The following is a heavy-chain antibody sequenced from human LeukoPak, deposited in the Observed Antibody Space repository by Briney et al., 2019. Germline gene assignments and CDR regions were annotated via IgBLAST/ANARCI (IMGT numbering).Heavy chain of an antibody. CDR2: INPNSGGT. D-gene: IGHD3-22*01. V-gene: IGHV1-2*02. J-gene: IGHJ3*02. CDR1: GYTFTGYY. CDR3: ARADSRSWDAFDI. Sequence: GASVKVSGKASGYTFTGYYMHWVRQAPGQGLEWMGWINPNSGGTNYAQKFQGRVTMTRDTSISTAYMELSRLRSDDTAVYYCARADSRSWDAFDIWGQGTMVTVSS.